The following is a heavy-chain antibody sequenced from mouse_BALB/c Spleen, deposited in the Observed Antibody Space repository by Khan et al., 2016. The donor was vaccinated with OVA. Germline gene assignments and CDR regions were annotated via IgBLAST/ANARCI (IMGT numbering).Heavy chain of an antibody. D-gene: IGHD2-1*01. CDR2: INTYTGEP. J-gene: IGHJ3*01. CDR1: GYTLTNYG. CDR3: ARSNGNYCFSY. V-gene: IGHV9-3-1*01. Sequence: QIQLVQSGPELKKPGETVKISCKASGYTLTNYGMNWVKQAPGKGLKWMGWINTYTGEPTYAEDFKGRIAFSLENSASTAYLQINNLKNSDTATFFCARSNGNYCFSYWGQGTLVTVSA.